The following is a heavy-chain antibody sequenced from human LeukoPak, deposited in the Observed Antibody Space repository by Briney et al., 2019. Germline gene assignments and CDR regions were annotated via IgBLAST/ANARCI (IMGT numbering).Heavy chain of an antibody. D-gene: IGHD5-18*01. V-gene: IGHV3-53*01. CDR2: IYSGGST. J-gene: IGHJ3*02. Sequence: GGSLRLSCAASGFTLRSYAMSWVRQAPGKGLEWVSVIYSGGSTYYADSVKGRFTISRDNSKNTLHLQMNSLRAEDTAVYYCARDGPDSYGAFDIWGQGTMVTVSS. CDR3: ARDGPDSYGAFDI. CDR1: GFTLRSYA.